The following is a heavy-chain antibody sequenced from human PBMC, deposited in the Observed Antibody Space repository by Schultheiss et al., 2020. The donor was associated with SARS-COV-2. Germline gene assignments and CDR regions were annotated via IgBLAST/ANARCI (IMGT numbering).Heavy chain of an antibody. CDR2: IYYSGST. D-gene: IGHD3-22*01. CDR3: ARYYYDSSGYYYDYYYYGMDV. CDR1: GGSISSYY. Sequence: SETLSLTCTVSGGSISSYYWSWIRQHPGKGLEWIGYIYYSGSTYYNPSLKSRVTISVDTSKNQFSLKLSSVTAADTAVYYCARYYYDSSGYYYDYYYYGMDVWGQGTTVTVSS. J-gene: IGHJ6*02. V-gene: IGHV4-59*06.